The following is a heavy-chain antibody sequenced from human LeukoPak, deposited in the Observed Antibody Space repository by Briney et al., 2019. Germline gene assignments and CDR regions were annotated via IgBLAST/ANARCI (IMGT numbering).Heavy chain of an antibody. CDR1: GGSISSGGYS. CDR3: ARDRSPYDGSGFDY. Sequence: SETLSLTCTVSGGSISSGGYSWSWIRQHPGKGLEWIGYIYYSGSTYYNPSLKSRVTISVDTSKNQFSLKLSSVTAADTAVYYCARDRSPYDGSGFDYWGQGTLVTVSS. J-gene: IGHJ4*02. CDR2: IYYSGST. D-gene: IGHD3-22*01. V-gene: IGHV4-31*03.